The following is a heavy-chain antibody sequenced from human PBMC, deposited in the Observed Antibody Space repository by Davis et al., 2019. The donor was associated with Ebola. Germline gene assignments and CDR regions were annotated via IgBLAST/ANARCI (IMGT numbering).Heavy chain of an antibody. CDR1: GGSISSGSYF. Sequence: SETLSLTCTVSGGSISSGSYFWSWIRQPAGKGLEWIGHIYTSGSTNYNPSLKSRVTISVDTSKNQFSLKLASVTAADTAMYYCARSKHDILTGGFWDIWGQGTMVTVSS. D-gene: IGHD3-9*01. J-gene: IGHJ3*02. V-gene: IGHV4-61*09. CDR3: ARSKHDILTGGFWDI. CDR2: IYTSGST.